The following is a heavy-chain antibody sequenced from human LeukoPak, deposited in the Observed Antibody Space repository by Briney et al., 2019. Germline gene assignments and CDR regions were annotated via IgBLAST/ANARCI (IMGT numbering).Heavy chain of an antibody. J-gene: IGHJ4*02. CDR2: IYYSGST. CDR3: AREPRIAVAGTWVDY. V-gene: IGHV4-31*03. D-gene: IGHD6-19*01. Sequence: PSETLSLTCTVSGGSISSGGYYWSWIRQHPGKGLEWIGYIYYSGSTYYNPSLKSRVTISVDTSKNQFSLKLSSVTAADTAVYYCAREPRIAVAGTWVDYWGQGTLVTVSS. CDR1: GGSISSGGYY.